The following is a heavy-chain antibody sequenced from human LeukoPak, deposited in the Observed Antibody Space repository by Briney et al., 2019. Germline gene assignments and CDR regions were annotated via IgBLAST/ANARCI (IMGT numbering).Heavy chain of an antibody. CDR1: GGSISSSSYY. CDR2: IYTSGST. CDR3: ARLVLLWFGESNGGYYFDY. D-gene: IGHD3-10*01. J-gene: IGHJ4*02. V-gene: IGHV4-61*02. Sequence: SETLSLTCTVSGGSISSSSYYWSWIRQPAGEGLEWIGRIYTSGSTNYNPSLKSRVTISVDTSKNQFSLKLSSVTAADTAVYYCARLVLLWFGESNGGYYFDYWGQGTLVTVSS.